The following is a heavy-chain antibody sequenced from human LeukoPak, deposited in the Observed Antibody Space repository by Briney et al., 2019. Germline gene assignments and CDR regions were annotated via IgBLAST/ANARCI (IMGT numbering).Heavy chain of an antibody. J-gene: IGHJ5*02. D-gene: IGHD3-22*01. CDR2: IYYSGST. CDR1: GGSISSYY. V-gene: IGHV4-59*01. Sequence: PSETLSLTCTVAGGSISSYYWSWIRQPPGKGLEWIGYIYYSGSTNYNPSLKSRVTISVDTSKNQFSLKLSSVTAADTAVYYCARDRYDYDSSGYYYGGSFDPWGQGTLVTVSS. CDR3: ARDRYDYDSSGYYYGGSFDP.